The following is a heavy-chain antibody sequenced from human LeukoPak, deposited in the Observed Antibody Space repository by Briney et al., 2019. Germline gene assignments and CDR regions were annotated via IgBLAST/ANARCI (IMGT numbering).Heavy chain of an antibody. D-gene: IGHD3-22*01. CDR2: IYHSGST. CDR3: TRVMHYDSSGLYYFDY. V-gene: IGHV4-30-2*01. J-gene: IGHJ4*02. CDR1: GGSISSGGYS. Sequence: PSETLSLTCAVSGGSISSGGYSWSWIRQPPGKGLEWIGYIYHSGSTYYNPSLKSRVTISVDRSKNQFSLKLSSVTAADTAVYYCTRVMHYDSSGLYYFDYWGQGTLVTVSS.